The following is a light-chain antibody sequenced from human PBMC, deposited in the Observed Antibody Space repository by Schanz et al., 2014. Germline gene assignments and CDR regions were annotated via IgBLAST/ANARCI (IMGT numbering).Light chain of an antibody. CDR3: RSYTSSGAYV. CDR2: DVS. Sequence: QSALTQPASVSGSPGQSITISCTGTSSDVGGYNYVSWHQQHPGKAPKLMIYDVSNRPSGVSYRFSGSKSGNTASLTISGLQAEDEADYYCRSYTSSGAYVFGSGTKLTVL. V-gene: IGLV2-14*03. CDR1: SSDVGGYNY. J-gene: IGLJ1*01.